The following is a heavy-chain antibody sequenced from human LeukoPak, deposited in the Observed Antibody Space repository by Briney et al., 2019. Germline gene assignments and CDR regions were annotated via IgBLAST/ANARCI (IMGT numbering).Heavy chain of an antibody. V-gene: IGHV4-59*01. CDR3: ARGTTLFDY. CDR1: GGSISSYY. D-gene: IGHD4-11*01. J-gene: IGHJ4*02. Sequence: SETLSLTCTVSGGSISSYYWSWIRQPPGKGLEWIGYIYYSGSTNYNPSHKSRVTISVDTSKDQFSLKLSSVTAADTAVYYCARGTTLFDYWGQGTLVTVSS. CDR2: IYYSGST.